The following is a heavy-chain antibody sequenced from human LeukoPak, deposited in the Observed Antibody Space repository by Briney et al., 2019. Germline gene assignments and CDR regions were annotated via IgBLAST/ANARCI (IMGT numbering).Heavy chain of an antibody. J-gene: IGHJ4*02. D-gene: IGHD7-27*01. CDR2: INHSGST. CDR3: VMNWGTGRALDY. Sequence: ASETLSLTCALYGGSFSSYYWTWIRQPPGKGLEWIGEINHSGSTNYNPSLESRVTISVDTSKNQFSLKLSSVTAADTAVYYCVMNWGTGRALDYWGQGTLVTVSS. V-gene: IGHV4-34*01. CDR1: GGSFSSYY.